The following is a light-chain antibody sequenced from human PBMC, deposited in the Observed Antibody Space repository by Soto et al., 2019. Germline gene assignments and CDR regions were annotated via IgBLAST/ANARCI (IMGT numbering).Light chain of an antibody. CDR3: QQYDNLPPYT. J-gene: IGKJ2*01. CDR1: QDISNY. V-gene: IGKV1-33*01. Sequence: DIQMTQSPSSLSASVGDRVTITCQASQDISNYLNWYKQKPGQAPKLLIYDASNLEAGVPSRFSGSGSGTDFTFTISSLQPEDIATYYCQQYDNLPPYTFGQGTKLEIK. CDR2: DAS.